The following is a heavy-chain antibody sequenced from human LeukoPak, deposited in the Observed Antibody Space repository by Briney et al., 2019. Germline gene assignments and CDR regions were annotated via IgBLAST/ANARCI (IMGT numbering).Heavy chain of an antibody. Sequence: ASVKVSCKASGYTFTGYYMHWVRQAPGQGLEWMGWVNHNSGGTNYAQKFQGRVTMTRDTSISTAYMELSRLRSDDTAVYYCARGWKPRLFTSELYMDVWGKGTTVTVSS. J-gene: IGHJ6*03. CDR2: VNHNSGGT. V-gene: IGHV1-2*02. CDR3: ARGWKPRLFTSELYMDV. D-gene: IGHD2-2*01. CDR1: GYTFTGYY.